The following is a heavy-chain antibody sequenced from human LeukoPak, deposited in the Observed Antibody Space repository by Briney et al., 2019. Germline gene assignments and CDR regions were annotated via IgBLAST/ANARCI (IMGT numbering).Heavy chain of an antibody. Sequence: GGSLRLSCAASGFTFSSYAMSWVRQAPGKGLEWVSAISGSGGSTYYADSVKGRFTISRDNSKNTLYLQMNSLRAEDTAVYYCARDLNPYYDILTLPQTAGFSKFSGDYWGQGTLVTVSS. D-gene: IGHD3-9*01. CDR2: ISGSGGST. CDR1: GFTFSSYA. V-gene: IGHV3-23*01. CDR3: ARDLNPYYDILTLPQTAGFSKFSGDY. J-gene: IGHJ4*02.